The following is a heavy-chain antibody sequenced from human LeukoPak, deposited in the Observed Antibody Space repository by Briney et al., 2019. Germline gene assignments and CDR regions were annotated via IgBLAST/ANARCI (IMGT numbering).Heavy chain of an antibody. V-gene: IGHV3-23*01. D-gene: IGHD6-19*01. CDR3: AKYSGGAEYYFDY. CDR2: ISGSGGST. Sequence: SGGSLRLSCAASGFTFSSYAMSWVRQAPGKGLEWVSAISGSGGSTYYADSVKGRFTISRDNSKNTLYLQMNSLRAEDTAVYYCAKYSGGAEYYFDYWGQGTLVTVSS. J-gene: IGHJ4*02. CDR1: GFTFSSYA.